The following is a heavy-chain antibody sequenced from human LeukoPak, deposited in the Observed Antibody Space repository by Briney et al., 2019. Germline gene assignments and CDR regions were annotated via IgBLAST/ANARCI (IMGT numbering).Heavy chain of an antibody. Sequence: PSETLSLTCAVSGGSISSYYWSWIRQPPGKGVEWIGYIYYSGSTNYNPSLKSRVTISVHRSKNQFSLKLSSVTAADTAVYYCARDRSVRPGGAYDSSGKKLGYWGQGTLVTVSS. J-gene: IGHJ4*02. D-gene: IGHD3-22*01. CDR2: IYYSGST. CDR1: GGSISSYY. V-gene: IGHV4-59*12. CDR3: ARDRSVRPGGAYDSSGKKLGY.